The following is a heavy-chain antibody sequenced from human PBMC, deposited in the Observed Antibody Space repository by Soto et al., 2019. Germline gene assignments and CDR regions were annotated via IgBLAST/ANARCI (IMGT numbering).Heavy chain of an antibody. CDR2: IHIGGKT. CDR3: ASENVLRFFEWLPRQGMDV. D-gene: IGHD3-3*01. V-gene: IGHV3-53*01. Sequence: GGSLRLSCAASGFPGGTSYIHWVRQAPGKGLEWVSAIHIGGKTYYADSVKGRFIIARDNSENTAYLQMSSLIAGGTAVYFCASENVLRFFEWLPRQGMDVWGQGTAVTVSS. CDR1: GFPGGTSY. J-gene: IGHJ6*02.